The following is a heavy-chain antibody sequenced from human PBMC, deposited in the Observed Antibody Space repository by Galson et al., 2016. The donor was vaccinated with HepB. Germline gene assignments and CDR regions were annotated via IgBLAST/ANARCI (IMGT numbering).Heavy chain of an antibody. V-gene: IGHV3-30-3*01. Sequence: PVQSLRLSCAASGFIFSDYAMYWVRQAPGKGLEWVAVISMDGTKKNYADSVKGRFTISRDKFKNTLYLQMNSLRAEDTAVYYCAREKAYGGVVYYYYNGMDVWGQGTTVTVSS. J-gene: IGHJ6*02. D-gene: IGHD4-23*01. CDR3: AREKAYGGVVYYYYNGMDV. CDR1: GFIFSDYA. CDR2: ISMDGTKK.